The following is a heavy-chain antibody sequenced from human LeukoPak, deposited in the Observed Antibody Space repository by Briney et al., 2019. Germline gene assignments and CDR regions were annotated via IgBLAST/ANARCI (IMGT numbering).Heavy chain of an antibody. CDR2: IYTSGST. J-gene: IGHJ4*02. V-gene: IGHV4-4*07. D-gene: IGHD3-22*01. Sequence: PSETLSLTCTVSGGSISSYYWRWIRQPAGKGLEWIGRIYTSGSTNYNPSLKSRVTMSVDTSKNQFSLKLSSVTAADTAVYYCARDQNGLPYYDSSGYYYVSFDYWGQGTLVTVSS. CDR1: GGSISSYY. CDR3: ARDQNGLPYYDSSGYYYVSFDY.